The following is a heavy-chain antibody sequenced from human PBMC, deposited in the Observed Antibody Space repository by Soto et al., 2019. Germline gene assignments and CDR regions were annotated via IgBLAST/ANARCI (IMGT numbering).Heavy chain of an antibody. V-gene: IGHV1-8*01. D-gene: IGHD2-2*01. Sequence: ASVKVSCKASGYSFTNHDVSWVRQVTGQGLEWMGWMNPGSGATGYAQKYQGRGTMTRDIFIAKAYMELSSLRSDDTAIYYCAGRATFSTLHWFGPWGQGSRVT. CDR2: MNPGSGAT. CDR3: AGRATFSTLHWFGP. CDR1: GYSFTNHD. J-gene: IGHJ5*02.